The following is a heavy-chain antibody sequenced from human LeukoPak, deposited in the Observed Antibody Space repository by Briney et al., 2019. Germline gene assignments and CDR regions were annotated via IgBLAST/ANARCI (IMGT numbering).Heavy chain of an antibody. Sequence: GESLRISCKASGYSFTNYWIGWVRQMPGKGLEWMGIIYPGDFDTRYSPSFQSQVTISADKSLTTAYLMWSSLKASDSAIYYCARHLRSQPFHYWGQGTLVTVSS. CDR3: ARHLRSQPFHY. V-gene: IGHV5-51*01. CDR2: IYPGDFDT. CDR1: GYSFTNYW. J-gene: IGHJ4*02. D-gene: IGHD3-10*01.